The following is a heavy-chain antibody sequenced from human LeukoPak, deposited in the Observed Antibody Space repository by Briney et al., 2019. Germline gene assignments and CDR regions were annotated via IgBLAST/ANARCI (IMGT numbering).Heavy chain of an antibody. CDR2: INSNSGGP. V-gene: IGHV1-2*02. Sequence: GASVKVSCKASGYTFTGYYMHWVRQAPGQGLEWMGWINSNSGGPKYAQKFQGRVTMTRDTSISTVYMELNTLISDDTAVYYCARYLSGYDYFDYWGQGTLVTVSS. CDR1: GYTFTGYY. D-gene: IGHD5-12*01. J-gene: IGHJ4*02. CDR3: ARYLSGYDYFDY.